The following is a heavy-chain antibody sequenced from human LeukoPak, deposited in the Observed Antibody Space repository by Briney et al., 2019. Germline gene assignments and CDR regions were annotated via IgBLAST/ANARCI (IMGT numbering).Heavy chain of an antibody. CDR3: ARNSGSGFDY. CDR1: VYTFTIYY. Sequence: ASVKVSYKASVYTFTIYYIVWVRQAPGQGREWMGRIDPSGGSTSYAQKFQGRVTMTRGTSTSTVYMELSSLISEDTAVYYCARNSGSGFDYWGQGTLVTVSS. V-gene: IGHV1-46*01. D-gene: IGHD2-15*01. CDR2: IDPSGGST. J-gene: IGHJ4*02.